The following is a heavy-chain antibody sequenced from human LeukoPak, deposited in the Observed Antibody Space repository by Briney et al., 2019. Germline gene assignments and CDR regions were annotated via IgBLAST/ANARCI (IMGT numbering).Heavy chain of an antibody. J-gene: IGHJ4*02. CDR3: TRWPKDGTPFDY. CDR2: IRSKPNNYAT. Sequence: GGSLRLSCAASGFTFSGSAIYWVCQASGKGLEWVGRIRSKPNNYATAYAASVKGRFTISRDESKNTAYLQMNSLTVEDTAVYYCTRWPKDGTPFDYWGQGTLVTVSS. V-gene: IGHV3-73*01. D-gene: IGHD1-1*01. CDR1: GFTFSGSA.